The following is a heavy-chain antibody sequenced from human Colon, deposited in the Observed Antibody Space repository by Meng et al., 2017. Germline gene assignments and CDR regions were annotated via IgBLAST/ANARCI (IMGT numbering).Heavy chain of an antibody. CDR1: GDSVSSNSAA. J-gene: IGHJ4*02. D-gene: IGHD3-10*02. CDR2: TYYRSKYYN. CDR3: ARDWGDVRGGFDF. Sequence: VQLQQSGPGLVNPSQTPPLTFAISGDSVSSNSAAWNWIRQSPSRGLEWLGRTYYRSKYYNDYALSVKSRITINPDTSKNQFSLQLNSVTPEDTAIYYCARDWGDVRGGFDFWGQGTLVTVSS. V-gene: IGHV6-1*01.